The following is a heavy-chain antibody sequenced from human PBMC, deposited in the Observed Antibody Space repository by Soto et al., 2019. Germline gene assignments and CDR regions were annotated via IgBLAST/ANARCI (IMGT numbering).Heavy chain of an antibody. Sequence: QVQLVQSGAEVKKPGASVKVSCKASGYTFTGYYMHWVRQAPGQGLEWMGWINPNSGGTNYAQKFQGWVTMTRDTSISAAYRELSRLRSDDTAVYYGARGPMVRGATPLNWFDPWGQGTLVTVSS. J-gene: IGHJ5*02. CDR1: GYTFTGYY. CDR2: INPNSGGT. CDR3: ARGPMVRGATPLNWFDP. V-gene: IGHV1-2*04. D-gene: IGHD3-10*01.